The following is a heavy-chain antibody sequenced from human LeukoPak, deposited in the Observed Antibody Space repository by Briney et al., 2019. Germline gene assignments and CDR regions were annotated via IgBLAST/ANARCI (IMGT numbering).Heavy chain of an antibody. CDR1: GFKFDEYG. CDR2: INWNAEST. CDR3: ARDAAARGFFDY. Sequence: GGSLRLSCAASGFKFDEYGMSWVRQVPGKGLEWVSGINWNAESTGYADSVRGRFTISRDNAKNSLYLQMNSLRAEDTAVYYCARDAAARGFFDYWGQGTLVTVSS. J-gene: IGHJ4*02. V-gene: IGHV3-20*04. D-gene: IGHD6-6*01.